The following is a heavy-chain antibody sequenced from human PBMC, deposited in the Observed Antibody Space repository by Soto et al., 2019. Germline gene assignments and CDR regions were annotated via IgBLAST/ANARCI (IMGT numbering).Heavy chain of an antibody. J-gene: IGHJ4*02. CDR3: ARGRGAAADSFDF. V-gene: IGHV3-11*05. CDR1: GFTFSDHY. D-gene: IGHD6-25*01. CDR2: ISSSTSHT. Sequence: QVQLVESGGGLVKPGGPLRLSCAVSGFTFSDHYMTWIRQAPGKGLEWVSYISSSTSHTNYEDPVKGRITISRDNAKTLLFLQMHSLRTEDTAVYYCARGRGAAADSFDFWGQGTLVTVSS.